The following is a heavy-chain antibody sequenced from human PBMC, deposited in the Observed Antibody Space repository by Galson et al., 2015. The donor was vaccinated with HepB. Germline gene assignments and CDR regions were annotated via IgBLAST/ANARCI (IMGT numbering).Heavy chain of an antibody. CDR2: IYYSGST. CDR1: GGSIGSSY. Sequence: ETLSLTCTVSGGSIGSSYWSWIRQPPGKGLEWIGSIYYSGSTNYNPSLKSRVTISVDTSKNQFSLRLNSVTAADTAVYYCATGKGFLAGFDPWGQGTLVTVSS. J-gene: IGHJ5*02. D-gene: IGHD6-13*01. V-gene: IGHV4-59*08. CDR3: ATGKGFLAGFDP.